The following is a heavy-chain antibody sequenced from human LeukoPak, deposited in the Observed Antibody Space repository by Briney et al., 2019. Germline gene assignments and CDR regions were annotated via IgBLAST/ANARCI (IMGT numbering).Heavy chain of an antibody. CDR2: INPNSGGT. V-gene: IGHV1-2*02. Sequence: ASVKVSCKASGYTFTGYYMHWVRQAPGQGLEWMGWINPNSGGTNYAQKFQGRVTMTRDTSISTAYMELSRLRSDDTAMYYCARELTLAVAGSRSGLWGKVAPATTRREYYFDYWGQGTLVTVSS. D-gene: IGHD6-19*01. J-gene: IGHJ4*02. CDR1: GYTFTGYY. CDR3: ARELTLAVAGSRSGLWGKVAPATTRREYYFDY.